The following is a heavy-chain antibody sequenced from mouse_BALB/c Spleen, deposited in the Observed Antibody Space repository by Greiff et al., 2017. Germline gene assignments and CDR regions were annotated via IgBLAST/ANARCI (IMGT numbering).Heavy chain of an antibody. CDR1: GYTFSSYW. V-gene: IGHV1-9*01. Sequence: VQLQQSGAELMKPGASVKISCKATGYTFSSYWIEWVKQRPGHGLEWIGEILPGSGSTNYNEKFKGKATFTADTSSNTAYMQLSSLTSEDSAVYYCARSVVYGSSSAWFAYWGQGTLVTVSA. J-gene: IGHJ3*01. CDR3: ARSVVYGSSSAWFAY. CDR2: ILPGSGST. D-gene: IGHD1-1*01.